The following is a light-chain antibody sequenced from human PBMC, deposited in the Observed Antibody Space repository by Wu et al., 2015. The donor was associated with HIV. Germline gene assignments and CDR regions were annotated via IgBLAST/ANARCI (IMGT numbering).Light chain of an antibody. CDR1: QSVSSN. J-gene: IGKJ2*01. CDR2: DAS. CDR3: QQRSNWPVT. V-gene: IGKV3-11*01. Sequence: EIVMTQSPATLSVSPGERATLFCRASQSVSSNLAWYQQKVGQAPRLLIYDASNRATGIPARFSGSGSGTDFTLTISSLEPEDFAVYYCQQRSNWPVTFGQGTKLEIK.